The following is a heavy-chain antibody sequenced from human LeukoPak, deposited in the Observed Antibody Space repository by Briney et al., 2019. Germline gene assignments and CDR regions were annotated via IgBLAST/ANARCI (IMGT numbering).Heavy chain of an antibody. V-gene: IGHV1-69*04. J-gene: IGHJ4*02. Sequence: SVKVSCKASGGTFSSYAISWVRQAPGQGLEWMGRIIPILGIANYAQKFQGRVTITADKSTSTAYMELSSLRSEDTAVYYCASRKGSSSVDYWGQGTLVTVSS. D-gene: IGHD6-6*01. CDR2: IIPILGIA. CDR1: GGTFSSYA. CDR3: ASRKGSSSVDY.